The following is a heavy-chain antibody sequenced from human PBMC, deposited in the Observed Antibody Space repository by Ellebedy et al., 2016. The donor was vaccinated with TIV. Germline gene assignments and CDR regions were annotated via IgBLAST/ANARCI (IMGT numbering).Heavy chain of an antibody. J-gene: IGHJ3*02. CDR2: IHTDGSNT. V-gene: IGHV3-74*01. CDR1: GFTFSNYW. Sequence: PGGSLRLSCAASGFTFSNYWMHCVRQAPGKGLVWVSRIHTDGSNTGYADSVKGRFTISRDNAKNTLYLQTNSLRAEDTAVYYCAREYSTSSGRAFDIWGQGTMVTVSS. D-gene: IGHD6-6*01. CDR3: AREYSTSSGRAFDI.